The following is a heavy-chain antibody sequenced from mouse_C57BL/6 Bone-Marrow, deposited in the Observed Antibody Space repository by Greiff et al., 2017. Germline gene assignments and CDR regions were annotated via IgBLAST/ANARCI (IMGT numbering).Heavy chain of an antibody. CDR1: GFTFSSYG. D-gene: IGHD2-10*02. CDR2: ISSGGSYT. Sequence: EVQLVESGGDLVKPGGSLKLSCAASGFTFSSYGMSWVRQPPDTRLEWVATISSGGSYTYYPDSVTGRFTISRDNAKNTLYLQMSSLKSEDTAMYYCARHPRTGFAYWGQGTLVTVSA. V-gene: IGHV5-6*01. CDR3: ARHPRTGFAY. J-gene: IGHJ3*01.